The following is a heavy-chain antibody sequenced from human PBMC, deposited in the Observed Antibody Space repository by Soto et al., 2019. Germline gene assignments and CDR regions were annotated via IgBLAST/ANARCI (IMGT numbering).Heavy chain of an antibody. Sequence: QVQLVESGGGLVKPGGSLRLSCAASGFTFSDYYMSWIRQAPGKGLEWVSYISRSGSTIYYADSGKGRFTISRDNAKNSLYRQMNSLRAEDTAVYYCARAVAAAGYYYYYYYYMDVWGKGTTVTVSS. CDR1: GFTFSDYY. J-gene: IGHJ6*03. CDR3: ARAVAAAGYYYYYYYYMDV. D-gene: IGHD6-13*01. V-gene: IGHV3-11*01. CDR2: ISRSGSTI.